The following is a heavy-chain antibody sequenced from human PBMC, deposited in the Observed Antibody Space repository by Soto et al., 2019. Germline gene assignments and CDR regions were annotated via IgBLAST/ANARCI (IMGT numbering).Heavy chain of an antibody. J-gene: IGHJ4*02. D-gene: IGHD2-15*01. CDR1: GFTFSSYA. Sequence: DVQLLESGGGLVQPEGSLRLSCAASGFTFSSYAMGWVRQGPGKGLEWVAVVSIGGSTHYADSVRGRFTISRDNSKNTLSLQMNRLTAEATAVYFGAKRRGAGGHFDYWGQGALVTVSS. CDR2: VSIGGST. V-gene: IGHV3-23*01. CDR3: AKRRGAGGHFDY.